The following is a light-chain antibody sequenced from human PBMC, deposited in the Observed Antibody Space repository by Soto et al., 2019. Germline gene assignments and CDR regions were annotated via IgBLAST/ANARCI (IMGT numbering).Light chain of an antibody. Sequence: EIVLTQSPRTLSLSPGERATLSCRASQSLSSSYLAWYQQKPGQAPRLLIYGTSIRATGIPDRFSGSGSGTDFTLTITGLEPEDFAVYYCQRFGTSPPWTFGQGTKVEFK. V-gene: IGKV3-20*01. CDR2: GTS. CDR1: QSLSSSY. J-gene: IGKJ1*01. CDR3: QRFGTSPPWT.